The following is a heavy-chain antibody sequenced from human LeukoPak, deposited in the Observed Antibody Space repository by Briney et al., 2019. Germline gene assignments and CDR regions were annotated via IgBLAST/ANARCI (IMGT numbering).Heavy chain of an antibody. CDR1: GGSISSSSYY. Sequence: SETLSLTCTVSGGSISSSSYYWGWIRQPPGKGLEWIGSIYYSGSTYNNPSLKSRVTISVDTSKNQFSLKLSSVTAADTAVYYCAWWYYYDSSGHDAFDIWGQGTMVTVSS. CDR2: IYYSGST. CDR3: AWWYYYDSSGHDAFDI. J-gene: IGHJ3*02. D-gene: IGHD3-22*01. V-gene: IGHV4-39*07.